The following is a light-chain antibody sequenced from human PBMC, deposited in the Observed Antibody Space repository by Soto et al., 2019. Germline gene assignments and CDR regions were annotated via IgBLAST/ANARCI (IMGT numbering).Light chain of an antibody. Sequence: QSALTQPASVSGSPGQSITISCTGTNSDVGAYNYVSWYQQHPGKAPKLLIYDVNNRPSGVSNRFSGSKSGNTASLTIFGLQAEDEADYYCCSHTSSLTEVFGGGTKLTVL. J-gene: IGLJ2*01. CDR1: NSDVGAYNY. CDR3: CSHTSSLTEV. CDR2: DVN. V-gene: IGLV2-14*03.